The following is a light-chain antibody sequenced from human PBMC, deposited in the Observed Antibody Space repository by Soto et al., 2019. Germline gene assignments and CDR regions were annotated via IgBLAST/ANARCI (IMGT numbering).Light chain of an antibody. CDR2: DAS. CDR3: QQRSKMPLT. CDR1: QSVRNY. Sequence: IVLTQSQATLSLSPGETATLSCRASQSVRNYLAWYQQKPGQAPRLLIYDASNRATGIPARFSGTGSETDFTLTISSLEPEDFAIYYCQQRSKMPLTFGHGTKVDIK. V-gene: IGKV3-11*01. J-gene: IGKJ1*01.